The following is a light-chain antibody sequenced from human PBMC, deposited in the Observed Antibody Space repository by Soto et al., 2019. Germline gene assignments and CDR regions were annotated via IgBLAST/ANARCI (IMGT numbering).Light chain of an antibody. Sequence: IRMTQSPASLSASVGDRVTITCRASQGFGSYLAWYRQKPGKVPKLLIYATSTLQSGVPSRFSGSASGTDFTLTISGLQPEDSATYYCQQLNSYPVTFGPGTKVDI. CDR3: QQLNSYPVT. J-gene: IGKJ3*01. CDR1: QGFGSY. CDR2: ATS. V-gene: IGKV1-9*01.